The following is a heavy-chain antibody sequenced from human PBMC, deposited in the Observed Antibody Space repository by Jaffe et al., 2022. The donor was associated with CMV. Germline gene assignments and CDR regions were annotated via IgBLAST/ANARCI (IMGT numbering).Heavy chain of an antibody. CDR2: IYYSGST. Sequence: QLQLQESGPGLVKPSETLSLTCTVSGGSISSSSYYWGWIRQPPGKGLEWIGSIYYSGSTYYNPSLKSRVTISVDTSKNQFSLKLSSVTAADTAVYYCARRTVVVTAIRGATFDYWGQGTLVTVSS. J-gene: IGHJ4*02. D-gene: IGHD2-21*02. CDR3: ARRTVVVTAIRGATFDY. CDR1: GGSISSSSYY. V-gene: IGHV4-39*01.